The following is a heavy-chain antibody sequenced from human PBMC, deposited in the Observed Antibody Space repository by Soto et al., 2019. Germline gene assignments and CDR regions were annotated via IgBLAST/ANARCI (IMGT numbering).Heavy chain of an antibody. Sequence: XETLSLTCAVYGWSFSGYYWSWIRQPPGKGLEWIGEINHSGSTNYNPSLKSRVTISVDTSKNQFSLKLSSVTAADTAVYYCARAPTTAHNSYSSSWYKLDYWGQGTLVTVSS. CDR2: INHSGST. CDR3: ARAPTTAHNSYSSSWYKLDY. CDR1: GWSFSGYY. J-gene: IGHJ4*02. D-gene: IGHD6-13*01. V-gene: IGHV4-34*01.